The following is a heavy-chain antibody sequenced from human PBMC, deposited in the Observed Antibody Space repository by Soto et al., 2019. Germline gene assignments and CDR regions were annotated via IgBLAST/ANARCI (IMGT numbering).Heavy chain of an antibody. J-gene: IGHJ6*02. CDR1: GGSISSGGYY. Sequence: TLSLTCTVSGGSISSGGYYWSWIRQHPGKGLEWIGYIYYSGSTYYNPSLKSRVTISVDTSKNQFSLKLSSVTAADTAVYYCAISGAATPQHRDYYYYYGMDVWGQGTTVTVSS. V-gene: IGHV4-31*03. D-gene: IGHD2-15*01. CDR2: IYYSGST. CDR3: AISGAATPQHRDYYYYYGMDV.